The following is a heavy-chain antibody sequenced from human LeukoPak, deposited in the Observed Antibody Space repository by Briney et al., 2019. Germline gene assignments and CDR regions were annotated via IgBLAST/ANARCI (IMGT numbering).Heavy chain of an antibody. J-gene: IGHJ4*02. CDR3: ARTRYYYGSRSYGAPYYFDY. D-gene: IGHD3-10*01. V-gene: IGHV4-39*01. Sequence: SETLSLTCTVSGGSISSNSYYWGWIRQPPGKGLEWIGSIYYSGSTYYNPSLKNRLTISVDTSKNQFSLKLSSVTAADTAVYYCARTRYYYGSRSYGAPYYFDYWGQETLVTVSS. CDR1: GGSISSNSYY. CDR2: IYYSGST.